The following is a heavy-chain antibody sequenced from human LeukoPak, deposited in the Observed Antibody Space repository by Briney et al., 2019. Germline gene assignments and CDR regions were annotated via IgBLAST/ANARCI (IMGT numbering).Heavy chain of an antibody. D-gene: IGHD6-19*01. CDR3: AAVAGRDY. J-gene: IGHJ4*02. V-gene: IGHV4-39*01. CDR2: IYYSGST. Sequence: SETLSLTCTVSGGSISSSSYYWGWIRQPPGKGLEWIGSIYYSGSTYYNPSLKSRVTISVDTSKNQFSLKLSSVTAADTAVYYCAAVAGRDYWGQGTLVTVSS. CDR1: GGSISSSSYY.